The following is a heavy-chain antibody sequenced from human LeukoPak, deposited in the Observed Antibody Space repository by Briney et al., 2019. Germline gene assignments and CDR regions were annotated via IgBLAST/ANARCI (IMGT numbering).Heavy chain of an antibody. CDR3: ARGEGWYPYYFDY. CDR1: GFTFSSYA. V-gene: IGHV3-23*01. Sequence: GGSLRLSCAASGFTFSSYAMSWVRQAPGKGLEWVSAISGSGGSTYYADSVKGRFTISRDNSKNTLYLQMSSLRAEDTAVYYCARGEGWYPYYFDYWAREPWSPSPQ. CDR2: ISGSGGST. J-gene: IGHJ4*02. D-gene: IGHD6-19*01.